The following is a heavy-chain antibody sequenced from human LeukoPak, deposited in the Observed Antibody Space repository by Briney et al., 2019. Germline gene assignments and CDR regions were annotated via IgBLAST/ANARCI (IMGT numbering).Heavy chain of an antibody. J-gene: IGHJ4*02. CDR3: ARDYDFWSGHAYYFDY. V-gene: IGHV1-2*02. D-gene: IGHD3-3*01. Sequence: ASVKVSCKASGYTFTSYGISWVRQAPGQGLEWMGWINPNSGGTNYAQKFQGRVTMTRDTSISTAYMELSRLRSDDTAVYYCARDYDFWSGHAYYFDYWGQGTLVTVSS. CDR1: GYTFTSYG. CDR2: INPNSGGT.